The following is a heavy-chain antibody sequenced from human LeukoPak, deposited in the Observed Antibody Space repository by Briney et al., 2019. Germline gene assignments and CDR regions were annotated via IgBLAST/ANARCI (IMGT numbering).Heavy chain of an antibody. CDR3: ASRELGYCSGGSCDYYYYYGMDV. Sequence: SDTVSVSCAAYGWSFSGYYWSWIRQPPGKGLEWIGEINHSGSTNYNPSLKSRVTISVDTSKNQFSLKLSSVTAADTAVYYCASRELGYCSGGSCDYYYYYGMDVWGQGTTVTVSS. V-gene: IGHV4-34*01. J-gene: IGHJ6*02. CDR1: GWSFSGYY. CDR2: INHSGST. D-gene: IGHD2-15*01.